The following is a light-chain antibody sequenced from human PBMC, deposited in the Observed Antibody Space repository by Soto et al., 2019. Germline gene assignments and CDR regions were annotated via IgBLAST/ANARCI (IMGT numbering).Light chain of an antibody. CDR1: SSDVGGYNY. CDR2: GAN. Sequence: QSALTQPASVSGSPGQSITISCTGTSSDVGGYNYVSWYQQHPGKAPKLLIYGANNRPSGVSNRFSGSKSGNTASLTISGLQAEDEADYYCSSYTRSSTVIFGGGTKLTVL. CDR3: SSYTRSSTVI. V-gene: IGLV2-14*01. J-gene: IGLJ2*01.